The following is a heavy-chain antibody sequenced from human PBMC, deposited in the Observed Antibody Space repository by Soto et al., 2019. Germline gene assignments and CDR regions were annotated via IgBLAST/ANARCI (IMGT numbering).Heavy chain of an antibody. J-gene: IGHJ3*01. CDR2: IYYSGST. CDR1: RRSISSYY. D-gene: IGHD1-26*01. V-gene: IGHV4-59*01. Sequence: TETLSLTCTVSRRSISSYYWSWIRQPPGKGLEWIGYIYYSGSTNYNPSLKSRVTISVDTSKNQFSLKLSSVTAADTAVYYCARLKYSGSYGGWGQGTMVTVSS. CDR3: ARLKYSGSYGG.